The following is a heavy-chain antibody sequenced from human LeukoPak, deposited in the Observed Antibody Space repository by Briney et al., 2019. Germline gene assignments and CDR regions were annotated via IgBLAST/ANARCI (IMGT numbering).Heavy chain of an antibody. D-gene: IGHD3-16*02. CDR1: GYSISSGYY. Sequence: SETLSLTRTVSGYSISSGYYWGWIRQPPGKGLEWIGSIYHSGSTYYNPSLKSRVTISVDTSKNQFSLKLSSVTAADTAVYYCARRTFGGVIAYWGQGTLVTVSS. V-gene: IGHV4-38-2*02. CDR3: ARRTFGGVIAY. CDR2: IYHSGST. J-gene: IGHJ4*02.